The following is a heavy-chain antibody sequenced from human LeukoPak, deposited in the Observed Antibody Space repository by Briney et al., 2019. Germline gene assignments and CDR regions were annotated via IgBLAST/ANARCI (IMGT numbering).Heavy chain of an antibody. CDR3: ARGNYRYYDSSGYPFYFDY. J-gene: IGHJ4*02. V-gene: IGHV3-21*01. CDR1: GFTFSNYD. CDR2: ISAASTYI. Sequence: GESLRFSCAASGFTFSNYDMNWVRQAPGKGLEWVSSISAASTYIYYADSVQGRFTISRDNAKNSLYLQMSSLRAEDTAVYFCARGNYRYYDSSGYPFYFDYWGQGALVTVSS. D-gene: IGHD3-22*01.